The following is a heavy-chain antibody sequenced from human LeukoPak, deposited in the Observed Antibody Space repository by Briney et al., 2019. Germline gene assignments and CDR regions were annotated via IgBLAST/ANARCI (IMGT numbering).Heavy chain of an antibody. D-gene: IGHD6-13*01. V-gene: IGHV3-23*01. CDR2: ISGSGGGT. CDR3: AKASRDIPAAGPSGYYFDY. Sequence: PGGSLRLSCAASGFTVSSNEMSWVRQAPGKGLEWVSAISGSGGGTYYADSVKGRFTISRDNSKNTLYLQMNSLRAEDTAIYYCAKASRDIPAAGPSGYYFDYWGQGSLVTVSS. J-gene: IGHJ4*02. CDR1: GFTVSSNE.